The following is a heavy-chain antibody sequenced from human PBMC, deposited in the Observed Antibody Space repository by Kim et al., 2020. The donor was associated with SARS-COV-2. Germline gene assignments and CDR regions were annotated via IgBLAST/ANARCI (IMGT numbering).Heavy chain of an antibody. J-gene: IGHJ3*02. V-gene: IGHV4-39*01. CDR1: GGSISSSSYY. CDR3: ARRPRSGSALIATDAFDI. D-gene: IGHD3-10*01. Sequence: SETLSLTCTVSGGSISSSSYYWGWIRKPPGKGLEWIGSIYYSGSTYYNPSLKSRVTISVDTSKNQFSLKLSSVTAADTAVYYCARRPRSGSALIATDAFDIWGQGTMVSVSS. CDR2: IYYSGST.